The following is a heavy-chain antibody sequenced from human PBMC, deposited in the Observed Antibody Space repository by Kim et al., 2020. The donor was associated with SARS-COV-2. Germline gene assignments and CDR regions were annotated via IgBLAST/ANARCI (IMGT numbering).Heavy chain of an antibody. D-gene: IGHD4-4*01. CDR3: ARVTTSYYYSGMDV. J-gene: IGHJ6*02. V-gene: IGHV3-66*01. Sequence: YADSGKGRVTISRDNSKNTLYLKMNSMRAEDTAVYDCARVTTSYYYSGMDVWGQGTTVTVSS.